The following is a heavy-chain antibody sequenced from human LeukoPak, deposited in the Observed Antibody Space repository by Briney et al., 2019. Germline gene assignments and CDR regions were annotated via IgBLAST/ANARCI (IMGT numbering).Heavy chain of an antibody. J-gene: IGHJ3*02. V-gene: IGHV4-59*01. D-gene: IGHD1-26*01. CDR3: ARVHSGSYYDAFDI. Sequence: SETLSLTCTVSGGSISSYYWSWIRQPPGKGLEWIGYIYYSGSTNYSPSLKSRVTISVDTSKNQFSLKLSSVTAADTAVYYCARVHSGSYYDAFDIWGQGTMVTVSS. CDR2: IYYSGST. CDR1: GGSISSYY.